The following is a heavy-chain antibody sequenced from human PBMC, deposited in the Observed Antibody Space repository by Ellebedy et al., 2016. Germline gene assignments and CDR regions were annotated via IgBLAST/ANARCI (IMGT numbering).Heavy chain of an antibody. CDR2: IFSVGNT. CDR1: GFTVSTNY. V-gene: IGHV3-53*01. J-gene: IGHJ4*02. CDR3: ARDTLGGDLAFDY. Sequence: GGSLRLSCAASGFTVSTNYMKWVRQAPGKGLEWVSAIFSVGNTYYADSVKGRFTISRDNSKNTLYLQMNSLRAEDTAVYYCARDTLGGDLAFDYWGQGTLVTVSS. D-gene: IGHD2-21*02.